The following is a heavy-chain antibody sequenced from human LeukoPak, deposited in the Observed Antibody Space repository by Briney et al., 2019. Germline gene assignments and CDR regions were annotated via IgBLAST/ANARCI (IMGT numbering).Heavy chain of an antibody. J-gene: IGHJ6*02. D-gene: IGHD3-10*01. CDR2: IIPIFGTA. V-gene: IGHV1-69*01. Sequence: GSSVKVSCKASGGTFSSYAISWVRQAPGQGFEWMGGIIPIFGTANYAQKFQGRVTITADESTSTAYMELSSLRSEDTAVYYCARRRSNGSGSYARDYYYYGMDVWGQGTTVTVSS. CDR3: ARRRSNGSGSYARDYYYYGMDV. CDR1: GGTFSSYA.